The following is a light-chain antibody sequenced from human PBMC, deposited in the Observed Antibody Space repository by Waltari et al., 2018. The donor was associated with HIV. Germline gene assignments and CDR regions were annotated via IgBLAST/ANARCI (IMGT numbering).Light chain of an antibody. V-gene: IGLV3-1*01. CDR1: AGRAGS. CDR2: ERN. J-gene: IGLJ2*01. Sequence: ELSQPDSVSVSIGQRVSISCSGAAGRAGSPCWYQKKAGQSPQLIINERNRRPSGVPDRFSASMSGDTTTLFISGTQSVDEADYFCQVWDDEFLKFGGGTRLTVL. CDR3: QVWDDEFLK.